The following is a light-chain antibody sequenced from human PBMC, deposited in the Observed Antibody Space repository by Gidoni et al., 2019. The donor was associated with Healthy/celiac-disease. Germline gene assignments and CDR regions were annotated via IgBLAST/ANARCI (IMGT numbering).Light chain of an antibody. CDR2: GAS. J-gene: IGKJ5*01. Sequence: ETVMTPTPGTLSLSPGERATLSCRASQSVSSSYLAWYQQKPGQAPRLLSYGASSGATGIPDRFSGSGSVTDFTLTISSLEPEDFAVYYCQQYGSSLSITFGQGTRLEIK. V-gene: IGKV3-20*01. CDR3: QQYGSSLSIT. CDR1: QSVSSSY.